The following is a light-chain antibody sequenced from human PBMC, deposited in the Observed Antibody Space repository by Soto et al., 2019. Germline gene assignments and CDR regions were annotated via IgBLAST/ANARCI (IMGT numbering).Light chain of an antibody. V-gene: IGKV3-20*01. CDR1: QSLAGRY. CDR3: QQGYT. J-gene: IGKJ3*01. CDR2: GAS. Sequence: EIVLTQSPGTLSLSPGERATLSCRPSQSLAGRYLAWYQQKPGQAPRLLIYGASSRATDIPDRFSGSGSGTAFTLTITRLEPEDYAVYFCQQGYTFGPGTKVDIK.